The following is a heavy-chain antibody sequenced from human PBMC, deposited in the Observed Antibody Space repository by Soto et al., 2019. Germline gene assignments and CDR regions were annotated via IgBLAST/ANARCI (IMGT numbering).Heavy chain of an antibody. CDR1: GGSIRNNY. D-gene: IGHD3-22*01. CDR3: ARRDTSGYHSY. CDR2: IYYTGTS. J-gene: IGHJ4*02. Sequence: SETLSLTCTVSGGSIRNNYWSWIRQPPGKGLEWVGYIYYTGTSKYNPSLKSRVTISVDTSENQVSLKLTSVTAADTAIYYCARRDTSGYHSYWGQGTLVTVSS. V-gene: IGHV4-59*08.